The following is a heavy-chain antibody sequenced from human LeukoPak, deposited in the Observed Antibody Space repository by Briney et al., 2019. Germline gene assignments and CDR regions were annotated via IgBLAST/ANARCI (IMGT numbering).Heavy chain of an antibody. D-gene: IGHD1-1*01. CDR2: IWDDGSNK. CDR3: AREVHLGISGFDY. J-gene: IGHJ4*02. V-gene: IGHV3-33*01. CDR1: GFTFSNYG. Sequence: GGSLRLSCAASGFTFSNYGMHWVRQAPGKGLEWVAVIWDDGSNKYYADSVKGRITISRDNSKNTLYLQMNSLRAEDTAVYYCAREVHLGISGFDYWGQGTLVTVSS.